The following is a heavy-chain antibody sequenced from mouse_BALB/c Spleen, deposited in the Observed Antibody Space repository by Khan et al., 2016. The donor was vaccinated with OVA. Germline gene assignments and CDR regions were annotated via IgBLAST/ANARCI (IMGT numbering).Heavy chain of an antibody. D-gene: IGHD1-2*01. CDR2: IWGDGST. Sequence: QVQLKESGPGLVAPSQSLSITCTVSGFSLTGFGINWVRQPPGKGLEWLGMIWGDGSTDYNSVLKSRLSISKDNSKSKVFLKMNSLQTDDTARYDCARELRLRGFAYWDQGTLVTVSA. J-gene: IGHJ3*01. CDR1: GFSLTGFG. V-gene: IGHV2-6-7*01. CDR3: ARELRLRGFAY.